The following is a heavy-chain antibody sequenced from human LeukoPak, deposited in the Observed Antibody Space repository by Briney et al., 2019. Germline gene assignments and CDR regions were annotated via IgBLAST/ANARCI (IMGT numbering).Heavy chain of an antibody. CDR1: GGSISSGGYY. D-gene: IGHD3-3*01. CDR2: IYHSGST. CDR3: ARDSIPSLLDYDFWSGERGDAFDI. V-gene: IGHV4-30-2*01. Sequence: SETLSLTCTVSGGSISSGGYYWSWIRQPPGKGLEWIGYIYHSGSTYYNPSLKSRVTISVDRSKNQFSLKLGSVTAADTAVYYCARDSIPSLLDYDFWSGERGDAFDIWGQGTMVTVSS. J-gene: IGHJ3*02.